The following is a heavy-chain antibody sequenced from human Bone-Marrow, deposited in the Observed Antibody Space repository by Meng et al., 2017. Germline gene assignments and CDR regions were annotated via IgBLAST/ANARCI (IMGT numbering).Heavy chain of an antibody. J-gene: IGHJ6*02. CDR3: ARGGREYDFWRGYWGYYYYGMDV. Sequence: SVKVSCKASGGTFSSYAISWVRQAPGQGLEWMGGIIPIFDTANYAQKFQGRVTITADKSTSTAYMELSSPRSEDTAVYYCARGGREYDFWRGYWGYYYYGMDVWGQGTTVTVSS. CDR2: IIPIFDTA. D-gene: IGHD3-3*01. CDR1: GGTFSSYA. V-gene: IGHV1-69*06.